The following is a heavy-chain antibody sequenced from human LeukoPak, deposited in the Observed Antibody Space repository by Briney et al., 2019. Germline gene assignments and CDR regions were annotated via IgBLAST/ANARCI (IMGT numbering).Heavy chain of an antibody. CDR3: TAANPYSAFDY. J-gene: IGHJ4*02. V-gene: IGHV3-15*01. CDR2: IKSKTDGGTT. D-gene: IGHD3-16*01. CDR1: GFTFSSYT. Sequence: GGSLRLSCAASGFTFSSYTMNWVRQAPGKGLEWVGRIKSKTDGGTTDYAAPVKGRFTISRDDSKNTVYLQMNSLKTEDTAVYYCTAANPYSAFDYWGQGSLVTVSS.